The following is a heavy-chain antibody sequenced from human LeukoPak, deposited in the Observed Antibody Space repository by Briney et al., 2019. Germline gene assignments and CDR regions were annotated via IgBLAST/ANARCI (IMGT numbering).Heavy chain of an antibody. Sequence: GGSLRLSCAASGFTVTSNYMSWVRQAPGKGMEWVSVIYSGGSTYYADSVKGRFTISRDNSKNTLYLQMNSLRAEDTAVYYCAKGAPRYGDYFDYWGQGTLVTVSS. D-gene: IGHD4-17*01. CDR3: AKGAPRYGDYFDY. CDR2: IYSGGST. CDR1: GFTVTSNY. J-gene: IGHJ4*02. V-gene: IGHV3-53*01.